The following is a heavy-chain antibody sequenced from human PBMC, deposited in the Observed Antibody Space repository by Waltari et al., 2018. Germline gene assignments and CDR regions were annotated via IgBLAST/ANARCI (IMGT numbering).Heavy chain of an antibody. CDR1: GFTFSNSW. CDR3: VTMGLAHAFDI. J-gene: IGHJ3*02. CDR2: IKPDGSEK. D-gene: IGHD3-9*01. Sequence: EVQLAESGGGLVQPGGSLRLSCVVSGFTFSNSWMSWVRQAPGKGLEWVGNIKPDGSEKYYMDSLKGRFTLSRDNAKNSMYLQMNSLRAEDTAVYYCVTMGLAHAFDIWGQGTVVTVSP. V-gene: IGHV3-7*01.